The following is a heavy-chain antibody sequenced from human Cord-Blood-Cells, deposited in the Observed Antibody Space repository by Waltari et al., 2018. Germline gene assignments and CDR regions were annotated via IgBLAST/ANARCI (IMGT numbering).Heavy chain of an antibody. D-gene: IGHD6-6*01. Sequence: EVQLVETGGGLIQPGGSLRLSCAASGFTVSSNYMSWVRQAPGKGLEWVSVIYSGGSTYYADSVKGRFTISRDNSKNTLYLQMNSLRAEDTAVYYCARDMQQLVRGAFDIWGQWTMVTVSS. J-gene: IGHJ3*02. V-gene: IGHV3-53*02. CDR1: GFTVSSNY. CDR3: ARDMQQLVRGAFDI. CDR2: IYSGGST.